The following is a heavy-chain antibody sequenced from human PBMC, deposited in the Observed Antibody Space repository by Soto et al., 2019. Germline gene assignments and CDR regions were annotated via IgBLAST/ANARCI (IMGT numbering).Heavy chain of an antibody. J-gene: IGHJ4*02. CDR1: GGAFSSYA. Sequence: ASVKVSCKASGGAFSSYAISWVRQAPGQGLEWMGGIIPIFGTANYAQKFQGRVPITADESTSTAYMELSSLRSEDTAVYYCARGTYYYDSSGYSLFDYWGQGTLVTVSS. CDR3: ARGTYYYDSSGYSLFDY. CDR2: IIPIFGTA. D-gene: IGHD3-22*01. V-gene: IGHV1-69*13.